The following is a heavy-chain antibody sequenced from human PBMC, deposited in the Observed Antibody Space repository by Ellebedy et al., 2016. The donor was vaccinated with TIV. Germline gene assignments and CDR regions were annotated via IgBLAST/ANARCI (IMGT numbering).Heavy chain of an antibody. CDR3: ARRNCGGDCSDY. CDR2: IYYSGIT. J-gene: IGHJ4*02. CDR1: GGSISSGDYY. Sequence: SETLSLTCTVSGGSISSGDYYWSWIRQPPGKGLEWIGYIYYSGITYYNPSLKSRVTISVDSSKNQFSLKLTSVTAADTAVYYCARRNCGGDCSDYWGQGILVSVSS. V-gene: IGHV4-30-4*01. D-gene: IGHD2-21*02.